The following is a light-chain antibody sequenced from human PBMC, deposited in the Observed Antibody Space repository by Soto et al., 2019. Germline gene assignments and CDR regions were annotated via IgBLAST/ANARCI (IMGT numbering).Light chain of an antibody. Sequence: QSVLTQSPSASASLGASVKLTCTLDSGHRNYAIAWHQQQPEKGPRYLMTVNSDRRHLKAYGIPDRVSASSAGAERYLTICNLQAEDEAHYFSQTWGIGPPVKFGGGTKLTVL. J-gene: IGLJ3*02. V-gene: IGLV4-69*01. CDR3: QTWGIGPPVK. CDR1: SGHRNYA. CDR2: VNSDRRH.